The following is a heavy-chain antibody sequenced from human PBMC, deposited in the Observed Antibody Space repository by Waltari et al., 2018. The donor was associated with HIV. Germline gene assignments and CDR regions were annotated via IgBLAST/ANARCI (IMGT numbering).Heavy chain of an antibody. Sequence: EVQLVESGGGLIQPGGSLRLSCAASGFTVSSNYMRWVRQAPGKGLGGVSLIYSGGSTYYADSVKGRFTISRDNSKNTLYLQMNSLRAEDTAVYYCARDLPLLFGASDIWGQGTMVTVSS. CDR2: IYSGGST. CDR1: GFTVSSNY. D-gene: IGHD3-10*01. V-gene: IGHV3-53*01. J-gene: IGHJ3*02. CDR3: ARDLPLLFGASDI.